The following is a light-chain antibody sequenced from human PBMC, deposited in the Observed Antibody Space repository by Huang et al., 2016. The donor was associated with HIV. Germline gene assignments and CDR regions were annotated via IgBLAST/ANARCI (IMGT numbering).Light chain of an antibody. CDR3: MQALQTPFT. J-gene: IGKJ3*01. Sequence: DIVLTQAPLSLPVTPGEPASISCRSSQSLRHSNRYNYVDWYLQKPGQSPRRLIDWGSTRPSGVPDRFSGSGSDTDFTLEISRVEAEDVGIYYCMQALQTPFTFGPGTKLDIK. CDR1: QSLRHSNRYNY. CDR2: WGS. V-gene: IGKV2-28*01.